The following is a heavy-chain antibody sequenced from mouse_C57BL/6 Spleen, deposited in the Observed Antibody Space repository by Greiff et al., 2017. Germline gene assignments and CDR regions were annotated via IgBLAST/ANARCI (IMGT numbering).Heavy chain of an antibody. Sequence: VPLQQSGPELVKPGASVKISCKASGYSFTDYNMNWVKQSKGKSLEWIGVINPNYGTTSYNQKFKGKATLTVDKSSYTGYMQLSSLTSDDSAVDYCAKWRSNYVGYYFDYRGQGTTLTVSS. V-gene: IGHV1-39*01. J-gene: IGHJ2*01. CDR3: AKWRSNYVGYYFDY. CDR1: GYSFTDYN. CDR2: INPNYGTT. D-gene: IGHD2-5*01.